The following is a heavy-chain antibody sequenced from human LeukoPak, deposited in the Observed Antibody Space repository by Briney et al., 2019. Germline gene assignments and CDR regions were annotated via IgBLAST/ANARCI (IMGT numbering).Heavy chain of an antibody. V-gene: IGHV2-26*01. CDR2: IFSNDEK. CDR1: GLSLNNARLG. D-gene: IGHD3-10*01. Sequence: ESGPTLVNPTETLTLTCTVSGLSLNNARLGISWIRRPPGKALEWLAHIFSNDEKSYSPSLKTRLTISQDTSKSQVVLSMTNMDPVDTGTYFCARLYFGESFYDYWGHGTLVSVSS. CDR3: ARLYFGESFYDY. J-gene: IGHJ4*01.